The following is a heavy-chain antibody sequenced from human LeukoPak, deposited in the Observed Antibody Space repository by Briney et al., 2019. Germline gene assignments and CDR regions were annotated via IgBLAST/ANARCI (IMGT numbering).Heavy chain of an antibody. D-gene: IGHD4-11*01. Sequence: GASVKVSCKASGYTFTGYYMHWVRQAPGQGLEWMGWINPNSGGTNFAQKFQGKVTMTRDTSISTAYMELSRLRSDDTAVYYCARDDPYSSPGPWWGQGTLVTVSS. V-gene: IGHV1-2*02. CDR1: GYTFTGYY. CDR3: ARDDPYSSPGPW. CDR2: INPNSGGT. J-gene: IGHJ4*02.